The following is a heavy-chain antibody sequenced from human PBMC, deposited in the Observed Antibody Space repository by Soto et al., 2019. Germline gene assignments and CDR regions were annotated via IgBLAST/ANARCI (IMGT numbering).Heavy chain of an antibody. CDR2: IYSDVSTT. CDR1: GFTFSSYW. J-gene: IGHJ4*02. D-gene: IGHD5-12*01. CDR3: ARGEMATITASDY. V-gene: IGHV3-74*01. Sequence: PGGSLRLSCAASGFTFSSYWMHWVRQAPGKGLVWVSRIYSDVSTTTYADSVKGRFTISRDNAKNTLYLQMNSLRAEDTALYYCARGEMATITASDYWGQGTLVTVSS.